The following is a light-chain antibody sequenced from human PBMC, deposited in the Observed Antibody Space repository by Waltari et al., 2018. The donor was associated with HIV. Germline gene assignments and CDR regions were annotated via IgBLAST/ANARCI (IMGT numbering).Light chain of an antibody. CDR2: DVS. CDR1: SSDVGGYNY. CDR3: SSYTTSSGI. J-gene: IGLJ1*01. Sequence: PGQSITISCTGTSSDVGGYNYVSWYQQHPGKAPKLMIYDVSKRPSGVSNRFSGSKSGNTASLTISGLQAEDEADYYCSSYTTSSGIFGTGTKVTVL. V-gene: IGLV2-14*04.